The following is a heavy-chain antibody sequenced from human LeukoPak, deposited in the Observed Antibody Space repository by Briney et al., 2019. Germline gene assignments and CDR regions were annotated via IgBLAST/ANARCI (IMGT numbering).Heavy chain of an antibody. CDR2: ISYDGSNK. V-gene: IGHV3-30-3*01. D-gene: IGHD3-16*02. CDR1: GFTFSSYA. J-gene: IGHJ4*02. CDR3: AQPYDYVWGSYRSFDY. Sequence: GGSLRLSCAASGFTFSSYAMHWVRQAPGKGLEWVAVISYDGSNKYYADSVKGRFTISRDNSKNTLYLQMNSLRAEDTAVYYCAQPYDYVWGSYRSFDYWGQGTLVTVSS.